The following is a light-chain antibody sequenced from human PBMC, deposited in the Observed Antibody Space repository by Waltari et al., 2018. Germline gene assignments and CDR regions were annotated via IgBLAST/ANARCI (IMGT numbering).Light chain of an antibody. CDR1: QSVSDNN. CDR2: GAS. CDR3: QRYGSSPPIT. Sequence: IVLPQSPAPLSLSPGERATLSCRASQSVSDNNLAWYHQKPGQGPRLLIYGASSRATGIPDRFSGSGSGTDFTLTISRLEPEDFAVYYCQRYGSSPPITFGQGTRLEIK. V-gene: IGKV3-20*01. J-gene: IGKJ5*01.